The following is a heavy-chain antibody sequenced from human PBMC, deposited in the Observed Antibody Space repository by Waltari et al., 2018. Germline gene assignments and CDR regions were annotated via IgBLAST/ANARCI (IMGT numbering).Heavy chain of an antibody. D-gene: IGHD3-3*01. CDR1: GGSFSGYY. CDR2: INHSGST. V-gene: IGHV4-34*01. J-gene: IGHJ6*02. CDR3: ARITYYDFWSGYNGMDV. Sequence: QVQLQQWGAGLLKPSETLSLTCAVYGGSFSGYYWSWIRQPPGKGLEWIGEINHSGSTNYNPSLKSRVTISVDTSKNQFSLKLSSVTAAGTAVYYWARITYYDFWSGYNGMDVWGQGTTVTVSS.